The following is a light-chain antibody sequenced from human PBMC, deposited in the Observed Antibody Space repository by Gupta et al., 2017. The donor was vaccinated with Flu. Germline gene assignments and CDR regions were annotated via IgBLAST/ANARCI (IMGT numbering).Light chain of an antibody. J-gene: IGLJ3*02. CDR2: YNT. CDR3: SAAINSSEYWCV. Sequence: YVLTHSPSLSVAPGQTAKITCGGDNIVTRTVHWYQQKSGQAPVLVLAYNTDRPSGIPARCSCDTKCDTATPMTSRGDDGDDADDYWSAAINSSEYWCVFGGGTKVTVL. V-gene: IGLV3-21*02. CDR1: NIVTRT.